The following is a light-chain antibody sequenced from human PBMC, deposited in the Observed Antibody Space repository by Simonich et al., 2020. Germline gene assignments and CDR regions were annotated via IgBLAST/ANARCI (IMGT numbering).Light chain of an antibody. V-gene: IGKV1-9*01. J-gene: IGKJ2*01. Sequence: IQLTQSPSFLSASVGDRVTITCRASQGISSYLAWYQQKPGKAPKLLFYAASTLQSGVPSRFSGSGSGTEFTLTISSLQPEDFATYYCQQLNSYPPYTFGQGTKLEIK. CDR1: QGISSY. CDR2: AAS. CDR3: QQLNSYPPYT.